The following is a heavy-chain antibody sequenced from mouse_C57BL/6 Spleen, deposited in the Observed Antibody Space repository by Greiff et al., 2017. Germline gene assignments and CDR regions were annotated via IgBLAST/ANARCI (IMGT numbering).Heavy chain of an antibody. CDR2: INPYNGGT. CDR3: ARGEDYDLFDY. D-gene: IGHD2-4*01. V-gene: IGHV1-19*01. Sequence: VQLQQSGPVLVKPGASVKMSCKASGYTFTDYYMNWVKQSHGKSLEWIGVINPYNGGTSYNQKFKGKATLTVDKSSSTAYMELSSLTSEDSAVYYCARGEDYDLFDYWGQGTTLTVSS. CDR1: GYTFTDYY. J-gene: IGHJ2*01.